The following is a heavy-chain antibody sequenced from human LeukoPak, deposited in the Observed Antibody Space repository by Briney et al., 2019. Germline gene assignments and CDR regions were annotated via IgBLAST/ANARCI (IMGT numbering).Heavy chain of an antibody. CDR2: ISSSSSTI. D-gene: IGHD4-17*01. CDR1: GFTFSSYS. CDR3: ARDDGDYGFDY. V-gene: IGHV3-48*04. J-gene: IGHJ4*02. Sequence: GGSLRLSCAASGFTFSSYSMNWVRQAPGKGLEWVSSISSSSSTIYYADSVKGRFTISRDNAKNSLYLQMNSLRAEDTAVYYCARDDGDYGFDYWGQGTLVTVSS.